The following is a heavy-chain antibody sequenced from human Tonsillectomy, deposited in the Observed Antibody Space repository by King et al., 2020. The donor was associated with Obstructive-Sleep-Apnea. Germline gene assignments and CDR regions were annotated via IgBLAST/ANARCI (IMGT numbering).Heavy chain of an antibody. V-gene: IGHV4-59*01. CDR3: ASGRGGGEDWFDP. CDR2: IYYSGST. J-gene: IGHJ5*02. CDR1: GGSISSYY. Sequence: VQLQESGPGLVKPSETLSLTCTVSGGSISSYYWSWMRQPPGKGLEWIGYIYYSGSTNSNPSLKSRVPISVDTSKNQFSLRLSSLTAADTAVYYCASGRGGGEDWFDPWGQGTLVTVSS. D-gene: IGHD1-26*01.